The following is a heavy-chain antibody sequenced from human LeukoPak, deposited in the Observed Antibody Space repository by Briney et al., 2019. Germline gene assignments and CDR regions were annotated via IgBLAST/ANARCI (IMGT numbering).Heavy chain of an antibody. Sequence: GGSLRLSCAASGFTFSDHSMHWVRQAPGKGLEWVAFVSWDHGTYYIDSVKGRFTVSRDNSKSALYLQMNSLRIEDTAVFYCAKKAPGDWVPLDSWGQGTLVTVSS. V-gene: IGHV3-43*01. CDR3: AKKAPGDWVPLDS. CDR2: VSWDHGT. D-gene: IGHD3-9*01. CDR1: GFTFSDHS. J-gene: IGHJ4*02.